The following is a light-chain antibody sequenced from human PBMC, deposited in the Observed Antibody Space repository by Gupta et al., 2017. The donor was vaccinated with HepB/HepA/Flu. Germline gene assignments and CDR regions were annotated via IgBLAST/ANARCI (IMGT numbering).Light chain of an antibody. CDR1: QSVGKNY. V-gene: IGKV3-20*01. Sequence: ENVLTQSPDTLSLSPGERATLSCRASQSVGKNYLAWYQQKPGQAPRFLIYGASGRATGIPDRFSGSGSGTDFTLIISRLEPEDFAMYYCQQYAASPITYGQGTRLDIK. J-gene: IGKJ5*01. CDR3: QQYAASPIT. CDR2: GAS.